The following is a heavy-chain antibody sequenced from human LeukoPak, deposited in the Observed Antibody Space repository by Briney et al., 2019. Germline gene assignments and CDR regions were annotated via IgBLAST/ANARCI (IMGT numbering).Heavy chain of an antibody. Sequence: GGSLRLSCAASGFTFSSYAMSWVRQAPGKGLEWVSAISGSGGSTYYADSVKGRFTISRDNSKNTLYLQMNSLIAEDTAVYYCADYGSGSYPPAFSATWGQGTLVTVSS. CDR2: ISGSGGST. CDR3: ADYGSGSYPPAFSAT. J-gene: IGHJ5*02. V-gene: IGHV3-23*01. D-gene: IGHD3-10*01. CDR1: GFTFSSYA.